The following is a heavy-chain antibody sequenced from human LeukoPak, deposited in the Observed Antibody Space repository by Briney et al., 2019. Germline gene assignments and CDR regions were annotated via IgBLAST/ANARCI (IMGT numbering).Heavy chain of an antibody. D-gene: IGHD6-13*01. V-gene: IGHV4-4*07. CDR1: GGSISTYY. CDR2: IYTSGST. Sequence: SETLSLTCTVSGGSISTYYWSWIRQPAGRGLEWIGRIYTSGSTNYNPSLKSRVTMSVDTSKNQFSLKLSSVTAADTAVYYCARKQQLAPFDYWGQGTLVTVSS. CDR3: ARKQQLAPFDY. J-gene: IGHJ4*02.